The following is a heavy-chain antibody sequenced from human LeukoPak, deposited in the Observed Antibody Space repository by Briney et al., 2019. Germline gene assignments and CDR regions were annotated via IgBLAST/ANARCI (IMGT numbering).Heavy chain of an antibody. D-gene: IGHD6-13*01. CDR1: GFTFDDYA. Sequence: GRSLRLSCAASGFTFDDYAMHWVRQAPGKGLEWFSGISWNSGSIGYADSVKGRFTISRDNAKNSLYLQMNSLRAEDTALYYCAKGSSYSSTCPGGYWGQGTLVTVSS. CDR2: ISWNSGSI. CDR3: AKGSSYSSTCPGGY. V-gene: IGHV3-9*01. J-gene: IGHJ4*02.